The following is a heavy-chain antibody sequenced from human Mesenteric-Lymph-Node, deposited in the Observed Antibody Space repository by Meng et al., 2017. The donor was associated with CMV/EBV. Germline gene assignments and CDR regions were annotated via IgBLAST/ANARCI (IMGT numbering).Heavy chain of an antibody. J-gene: IGHJ6*02. CDR3: ARDGTLPHGMDV. CDR2: ISSSSRYI. Sequence: GESLKISCAASGFTFSSFEMNWVRQAPGKGLEWVSTISSSSRYIYYADSMRGRFTISRDNAKNSLYLQMNSLRAEDTAVYYCARDGTLPHGMDVWGQGTTVTVSS. CDR1: GFTFSSFE. V-gene: IGHV3-21*01. D-gene: IGHD1-1*01.